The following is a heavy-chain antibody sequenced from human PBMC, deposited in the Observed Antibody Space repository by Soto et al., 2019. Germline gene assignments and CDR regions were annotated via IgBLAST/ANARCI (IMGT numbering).Heavy chain of an antibody. Sequence: QVQLVESGGGVVQPGTSLRLSCAASGLTFRSHGMHWVRQVPGKGLEWVAAISNDGRSKYYADSVKGRFSISRDNSENTMYLQMNSLRVEDTAMYYCAKQYEFGGREDYWGQGTLVTVSS. CDR2: ISNDGRSK. CDR1: GLTFRSHG. J-gene: IGHJ4*02. D-gene: IGHD3-3*01. CDR3: AKQYEFGGREDY. V-gene: IGHV3-30*18.